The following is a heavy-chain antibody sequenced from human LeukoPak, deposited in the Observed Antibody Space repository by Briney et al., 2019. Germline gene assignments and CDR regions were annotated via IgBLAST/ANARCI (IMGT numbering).Heavy chain of an antibody. CDR1: GGTFSSYA. V-gene: IGHV1-69*04. CDR2: IIPILGIA. Sequence: GASVKVSCKASGGTFSSYAISWVRQAPGQGLGWMGRIIPILGIANYAQKFQGRVTITADNSTSTAYMELSSLRSEDPAVYYCARVGWFDPWGQGTLVTVSS. CDR3: ARVGWFDP. J-gene: IGHJ5*02.